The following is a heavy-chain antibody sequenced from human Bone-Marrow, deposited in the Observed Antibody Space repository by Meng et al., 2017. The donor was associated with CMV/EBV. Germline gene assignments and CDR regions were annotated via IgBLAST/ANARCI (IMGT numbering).Heavy chain of an antibody. CDR1: GFTFSNHV. CDR3: AKEDSSSWRYYYYGMDV. J-gene: IGHJ6*02. CDR2: ISFDGHNE. Sequence: GESLKISCAASGFTFSNHVMHWVRQAPGKGLEWVAAISFDGHNEYYADSVKGRFTISRDTSKKTLYLQMDSLRAEDTAVYYCAKEDSSSWRYYYYGMDVWGQGTTVTVSS. V-gene: IGHV3-30-3*01. D-gene: IGHD6-13*01.